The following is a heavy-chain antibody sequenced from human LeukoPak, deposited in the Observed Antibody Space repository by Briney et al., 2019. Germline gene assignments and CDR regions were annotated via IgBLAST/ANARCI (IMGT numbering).Heavy chain of an antibody. CDR2: LYYSGST. V-gene: IGHV4-59*01. CDR1: GGSISSYY. Sequence: SETLSLTCTVSGGSISSYYWSWIRQPPGKGLEWIGYLYYSGSTNYNPSLKSRVTISVDTSKNQFSLRLSSVTAADTAVYYCARGDQGYCSSTSCRCYWYFDLWGRGTLVTVSS. CDR3: ARGDQGYCSSTSCRCYWYFDL. J-gene: IGHJ2*01. D-gene: IGHD2-2*01.